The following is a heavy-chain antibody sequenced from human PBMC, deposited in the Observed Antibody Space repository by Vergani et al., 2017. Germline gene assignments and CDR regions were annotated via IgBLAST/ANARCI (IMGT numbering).Heavy chain of an antibody. CDR1: GGSISSSSYY. V-gene: IGHV4-39*01. CDR2: IYYSGST. CDR3: ARHQNYDSSGYPDY. J-gene: IGHJ4*02. D-gene: IGHD3-22*01. Sequence: QLQLQESGPGLVKPSETLSLTCTVSGGSISSSSYYWGWLRQPPGKGLEWIGSIYYSGSTYYNPSLKSRVTISVDTSKNQFSLKLSSVTAADTAVYYCARHQNYDSSGYPDYWGQGTLVTVSS.